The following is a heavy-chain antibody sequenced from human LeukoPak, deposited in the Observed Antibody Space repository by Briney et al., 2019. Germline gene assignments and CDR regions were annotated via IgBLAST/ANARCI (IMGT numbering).Heavy chain of an antibody. CDR3: ASQGGYCSSTSCPLTSNWFDP. CDR2: INHSGST. D-gene: IGHD2-2*01. Sequence: SETLSLTCAVYGGSFSGYYWSWIRQPPGKGLEWIGEINHSGSTNYNPSLKSRVTISVDTSKNQFSLKLSSVAAADTAVYYCASQGGYCSSTSCPLTSNWFDPWGQGTLVTVSS. CDR1: GGSFSGYY. V-gene: IGHV4-34*01. J-gene: IGHJ5*02.